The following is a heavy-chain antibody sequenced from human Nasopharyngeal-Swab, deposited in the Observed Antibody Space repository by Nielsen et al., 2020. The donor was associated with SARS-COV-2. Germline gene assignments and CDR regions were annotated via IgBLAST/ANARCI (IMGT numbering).Heavy chain of an antibody. Sequence: GVSLRLSCAASGFTFRSYAISWVRQAPGKGLEWVSVIIGSDYTTYYADSVKGRFTISRDNSKNTVNLQMNSLRVEDTAIYYCAKDRDSGDDSDDYYHYYGMDVWGQGTTVTVFS. V-gene: IGHV3-23*01. CDR2: IIGSDYTT. D-gene: IGHD5-12*01. J-gene: IGHJ6*02. CDR1: GFTFRSYA. CDR3: AKDRDSGDDSDDYYHYYGMDV.